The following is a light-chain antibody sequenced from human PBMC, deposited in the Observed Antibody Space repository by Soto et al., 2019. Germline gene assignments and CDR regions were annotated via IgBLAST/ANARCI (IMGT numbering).Light chain of an antibody. Sequence: EIVLTQSPGTLSLSPGQRATLSCRASQSLGSSYLAWYQQKPGQAPRLLIYGASNRATGIPDRFSGSGSGTDFTLTISRVESEDFVVYYCQEYGSSPYTFGQGIKLEI. CDR2: GAS. V-gene: IGKV3-20*01. J-gene: IGKJ2*01. CDR1: QSLGSSY. CDR3: QEYGSSPYT.